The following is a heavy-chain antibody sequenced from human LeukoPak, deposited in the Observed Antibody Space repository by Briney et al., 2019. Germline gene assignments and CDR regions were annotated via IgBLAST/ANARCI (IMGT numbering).Heavy chain of an antibody. CDR3: ARGGYIYGGHNWFDP. D-gene: IGHD5-18*01. CDR1: GGSISSYY. Sequence: SETLSLTCTVSGGSISSYYWSWIRQSPGKGLEWIGYIYYSGSTNYNPSLKSRVTISVDTSKNQFSLKLTSVTAADTAVYYCARGGYIYGGHNWFDPWGQGTLVTVSS. CDR2: IYYSGST. V-gene: IGHV4-59*01. J-gene: IGHJ5*02.